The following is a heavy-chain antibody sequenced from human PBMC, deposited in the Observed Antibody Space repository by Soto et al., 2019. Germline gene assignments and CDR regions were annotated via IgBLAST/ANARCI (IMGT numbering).Heavy chain of an antibody. CDR3: ATYSSSHLNGDY. J-gene: IGHJ4*02. D-gene: IGHD6-13*01. CDR1: GFTFSSYS. V-gene: IGHV3-21*01. CDR2: ISSSSSYI. Sequence: PGGSLRLSCAASGFTFSSYSMNWVRQAPGKGLEWVSSISSSSSYIYYADSVKGRFTISRDNAKNSLYLQMNSLRAEDTAVYYCATYSSSHLNGDYWGQGTLVTVSS.